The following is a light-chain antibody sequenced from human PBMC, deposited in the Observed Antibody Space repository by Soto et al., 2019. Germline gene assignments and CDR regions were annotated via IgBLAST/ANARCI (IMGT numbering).Light chain of an antibody. V-gene: IGKV1-5*03. J-gene: IGKJ2*01. Sequence: DIQMTQSPSTLSASVGDRVTITCRASQSISSWLAWYQQKPGKAPKLLSYKASSLESGVPSRFSGSGSGTDFTLTISSLQPDDFGTYYCQQYNSYLYTFGQGTKLEIK. CDR2: KAS. CDR1: QSISSW. CDR3: QQYNSYLYT.